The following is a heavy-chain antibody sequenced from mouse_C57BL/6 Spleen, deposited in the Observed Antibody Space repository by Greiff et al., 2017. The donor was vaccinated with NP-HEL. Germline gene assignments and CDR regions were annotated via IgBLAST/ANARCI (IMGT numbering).Heavy chain of an antibody. J-gene: IGHJ2*01. CDR2: IDPANGNT. CDR1: GFNIKNSY. D-gene: IGHD3-2*02. V-gene: IGHV14-3*01. Sequence: VQLQQSGAELVRPGASVKLSCTASGFNIKNSYMHWVKQRPEQGLEWIGRIDPANGNTKYDPKFQGKATLTADTSSNTAYLQLSSLTSADTATYFCAWWNGSGYGYWGQGTTLTVSS. CDR3: AWWNGSGYGY.